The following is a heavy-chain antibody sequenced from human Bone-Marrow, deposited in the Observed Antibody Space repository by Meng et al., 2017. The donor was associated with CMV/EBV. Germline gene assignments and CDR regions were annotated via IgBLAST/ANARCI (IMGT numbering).Heavy chain of an antibody. D-gene: IGHD3-3*01. Sequence: GGSLRLSCAASGFTFSSYGMHWVRQAPGKGLEWVAFIRYDGSNKYYADSVKGRFTISRDNSKNTLYLQMNSLRAEDTAVYYCAKDPHYDFWSGYATLWGPGPLVTGYS. CDR3: AKDPHYDFWSGYATL. V-gene: IGHV3-30*02. J-gene: IGHJ4*02. CDR2: IRYDGSNK. CDR1: GFTFSSYG.